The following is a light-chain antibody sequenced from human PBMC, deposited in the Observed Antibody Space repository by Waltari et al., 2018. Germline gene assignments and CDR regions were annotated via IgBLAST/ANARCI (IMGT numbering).Light chain of an antibody. J-gene: IGKJ2*01. CDR3: QQFAAQPYT. CDR2: WSS. V-gene: IGKV4-1*01. Sequence: DIVINQSPSSLAVSLGVRATIHCKFGRRVLYSTNNKNYLTWYQQKPGQPPKLLIFWSSTRESGVPDRFSGSGSGTNFTLTISSLQAEDVAVYYCQQFAAQPYTFGQGTKLEIK. CDR1: RRVLYSTNNKNY.